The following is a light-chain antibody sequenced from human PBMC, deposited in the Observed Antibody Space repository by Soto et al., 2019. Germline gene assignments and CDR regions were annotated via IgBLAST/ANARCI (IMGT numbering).Light chain of an antibody. J-gene: IGLJ2*01. CDR1: SSDVGGYNH. V-gene: IGLV2-14*01. CDR2: EVT. Sequence: QSVLTQSASVSGSPGQSITISCTGTSSDVGGYNHVSWYQQHPGKAPKLMIYEVTNRPSGVSNRFSGSKSGNTASLTISGLQAEDEADYYCSSYTTITTPYVVFGGGTKLTVL. CDR3: SSYTTITTPYVV.